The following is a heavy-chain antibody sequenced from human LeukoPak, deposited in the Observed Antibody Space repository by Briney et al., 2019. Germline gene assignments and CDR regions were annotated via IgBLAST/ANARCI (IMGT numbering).Heavy chain of an antibody. CDR2: IYYSGST. D-gene: IGHD3-10*01. CDR1: GGSISRGDYY. J-gene: IGHJ5*02. CDR3: ARGALLNWFDP. V-gene: IGHV4-30-4*01. Sequence: KPSETLSLTCTVSGGSISRGDYYWSWIRQPPGKGLEWIGYIYYSGSTYYTPSLKSRVTISVDTSKNQFSLKLSSVTAADTAVYYCARGALLNWFDPWGQGTLVTVSS.